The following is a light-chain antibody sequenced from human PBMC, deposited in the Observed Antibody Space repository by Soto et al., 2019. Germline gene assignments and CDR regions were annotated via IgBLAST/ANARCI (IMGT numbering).Light chain of an antibody. J-gene: IGKJ4*01. V-gene: IGKV3-15*01. CDR1: QSISSN. Sequence: ETVMTQSPATLSVSPGERATLSCRASQSISSNLAWYQQKPGQAPRLLIYGASTRATGIPARFTVSGSGTEFTLTISRLKYEDFAVYYCQQYNNWTLTFGGGTKVDIK. CDR2: GAS. CDR3: QQYNNWTLT.